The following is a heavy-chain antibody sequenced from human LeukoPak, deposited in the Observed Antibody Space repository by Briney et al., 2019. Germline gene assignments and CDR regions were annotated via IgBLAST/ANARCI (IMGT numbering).Heavy chain of an antibody. V-gene: IGHV3-30*04. Sequence: GGSLRLSCAASGFTFSSYAMHWVRQAPGKGLEWVAVISYDGSNKYYADPVKGRFTISRDNSKNTLYLQMNSLRAEDTAVYYCARDLSVVAANFDYWGQGTLVTVSS. CDR1: GFTFSSYA. D-gene: IGHD2-15*01. CDR2: ISYDGSNK. J-gene: IGHJ4*02. CDR3: ARDLSVVAANFDY.